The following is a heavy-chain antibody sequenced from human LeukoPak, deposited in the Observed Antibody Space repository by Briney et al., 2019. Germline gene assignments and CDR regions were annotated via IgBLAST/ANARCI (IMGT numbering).Heavy chain of an antibody. Sequence: GGSLRLSCAASGFYFSNYWMHWVRQAPGKGLVWVSHINSDGRSTTFADSVKGRFTISRDNAKNTLFLQLNSLRAEDTAVYYCAGGTSYDDSGSGYLFDYWGQGTLVTVSS. CDR3: AGGTSYDDSGSGYLFDY. D-gene: IGHD4-17*01. J-gene: IGHJ4*02. CDR2: INSDGRST. CDR1: GFYFSNYW. V-gene: IGHV3-74*01.